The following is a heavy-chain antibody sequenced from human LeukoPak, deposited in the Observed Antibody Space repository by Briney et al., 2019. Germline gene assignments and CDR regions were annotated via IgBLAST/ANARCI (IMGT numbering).Heavy chain of an antibody. CDR1: GGTFSSYA. V-gene: IGHV1-69*13. Sequence: SVKVSCKASGGTFSSYAISWVRQAPGQGLEWMGGIIPIFGTANYAQKFQGRVTITADESTSTAYVELSSLRSEDTAVYYCARRFRDGYTTFDYWGQGTLVTVSS. D-gene: IGHD5-24*01. J-gene: IGHJ4*02. CDR3: ARRFRDGYTTFDY. CDR2: IIPIFGTA.